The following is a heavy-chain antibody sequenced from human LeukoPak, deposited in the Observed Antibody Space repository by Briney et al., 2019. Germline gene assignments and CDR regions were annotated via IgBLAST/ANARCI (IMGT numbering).Heavy chain of an antibody. J-gene: IGHJ4*02. D-gene: IGHD3-22*01. CDR2: IWYDGSNK. CDR1: GFTFSNYG. Sequence: GGSLRLSCAASGFTFSNYGMHWVRQAPGKGLEWVAVIWYDGSNKYYADSVKGRFIISRDNSKHTLYLQMNSLRAEDTAVYYCARDISGYYYFDYWGQGTLVTVSS. CDR3: ARDISGYYYFDY. V-gene: IGHV3-33*01.